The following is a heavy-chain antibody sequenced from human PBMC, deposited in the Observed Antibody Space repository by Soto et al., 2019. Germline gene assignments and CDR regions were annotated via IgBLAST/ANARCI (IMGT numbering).Heavy chain of an antibody. CDR1: GFTFSEYS. D-gene: IGHD3-9*01. Sequence: GGSLRLSCSASGFTFSEYSMHWVRQAPGKGLQYVSTISSDGDITYYADSVKGRFTISRDNSKNTLYLQMNSLRPEDTAVYYCVKASTFYDILPGHYSTIFCDPWAQGTLVTVSS. V-gene: IGHV3-64D*06. J-gene: IGHJ5*02. CDR2: ISSDGDIT. CDR3: VKASTFYDILPGHYSTIFCDP.